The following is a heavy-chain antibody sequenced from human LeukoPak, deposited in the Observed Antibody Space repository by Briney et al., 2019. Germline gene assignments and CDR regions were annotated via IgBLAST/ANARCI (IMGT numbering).Heavy chain of an antibody. CDR1: GGSISSGSYY. Sequence: SETLSLTCTVPGGSISSGSYYWSWIRQPAGKGLEWIGRIYTSGSTNYNPSLKSRVTISVDTSKNQFSLKLSSVTAADTAVYYCARGYSSGWYINWFDPWGQGTLVTVSS. CDR2: IYTSGST. V-gene: IGHV4-61*02. CDR3: ARGYSSGWYINWFDP. J-gene: IGHJ5*02. D-gene: IGHD6-19*01.